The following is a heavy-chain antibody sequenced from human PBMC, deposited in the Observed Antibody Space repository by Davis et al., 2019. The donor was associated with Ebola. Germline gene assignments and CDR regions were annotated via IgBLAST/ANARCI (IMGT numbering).Heavy chain of an antibody. J-gene: IGHJ4*02. Sequence: WVRQPPGKGLEWIGSIYYSGGTYYNPSLKSRVTISVDTSKNQFSLKLSSVTAADTAVYYCARHERGRDYWGQGTLVTVSS. V-gene: IGHV4-39*01. CDR3: ARHERGRDY. CDR2: IYYSGGT.